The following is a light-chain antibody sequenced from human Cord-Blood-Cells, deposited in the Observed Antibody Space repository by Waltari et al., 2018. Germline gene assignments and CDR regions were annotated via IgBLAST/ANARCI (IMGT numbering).Light chain of an antibody. CDR2: AAS. CDR3: QQSYSTPRT. CDR1: QSISSY. J-gene: IGKJ1*01. Sequence: DIQMTQSPSSLSASVADRVTITYRASQSISSYLNWYQQKPGKAPKLLIYAASSLQSGVPSRFSGSGSGTDFTLTISSLQPEDFATYYCQQSYSTPRTFGQGTKVEIK. V-gene: IGKV1-39*01.